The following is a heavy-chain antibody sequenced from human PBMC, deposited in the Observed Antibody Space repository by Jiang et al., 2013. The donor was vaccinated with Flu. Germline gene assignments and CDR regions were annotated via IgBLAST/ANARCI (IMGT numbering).Heavy chain of an antibody. J-gene: IGHJ4*02. CDR3: AIIPLGS. D-gene: IGHD2-15*01. CDR2: ISHDGSNK. CDR1: GFTFTSYT. V-gene: IGHV3-30-3*01. Sequence: VQLLESGGGVVQPGRSLRLSCAASGFTFTSYTMHWVRQAPGKGLEWVALISHDGSNKYYSDSVKGRFTISRDNSKSTLYLQMNSLRSEDTAVYYCAIIPLGSCGQGTLVTVSS.